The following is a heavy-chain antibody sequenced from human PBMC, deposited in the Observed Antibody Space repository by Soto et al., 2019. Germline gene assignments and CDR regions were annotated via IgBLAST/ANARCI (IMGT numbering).Heavy chain of an antibody. Sequence: QVQLVQSGAEVKKPGASVKVSCKASGYTFTGYYMHWVRQAPGQGLEWMGWINPNSGGTNDAQKFEGWVTMTGDTSISTAYMELSRLRSDDTAVYYCARGGGIYCSGGSCYDFDYWGQGTLVTVSS. J-gene: IGHJ4*02. CDR1: GYTFTGYY. CDR3: ARGGGIYCSGGSCYDFDY. V-gene: IGHV1-2*04. CDR2: INPNSGGT. D-gene: IGHD2-15*01.